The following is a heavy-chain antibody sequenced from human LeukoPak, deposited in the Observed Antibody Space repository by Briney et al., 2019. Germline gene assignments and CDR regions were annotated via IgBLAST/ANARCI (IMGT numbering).Heavy chain of an antibody. Sequence: GGSLRLSCAASGFTFSSYVMLWARQAPGKGLEWVAVISYDGSNKYYADSVKGRYIISRVNSKNTVYLQMNSLRPEDTAVYYCAKDRGYSSSCHDNWGQGTLVTVSS. CDR2: ISYDGSNK. V-gene: IGHV3-30-3*01. D-gene: IGHD6-6*01. CDR3: AKDRGYSSSCHDN. J-gene: IGHJ4*02. CDR1: GFTFSSYV.